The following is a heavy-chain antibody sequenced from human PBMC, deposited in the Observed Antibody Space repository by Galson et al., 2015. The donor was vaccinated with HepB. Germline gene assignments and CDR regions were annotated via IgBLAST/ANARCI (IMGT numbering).Heavy chain of an antibody. Sequence: SLRLSCAASGFTFRSYAMHWVRQAPGKGLEWVAVISYDGSNKYYADSVKGRFTISRDNSKNTLYLQMNSLRAEDTAVYYCARGPYGSGSMIDYWGQGTLVTVSS. D-gene: IGHD3-10*01. J-gene: IGHJ4*02. CDR1: GFTFRSYA. CDR3: ARGPYGSGSMIDY. V-gene: IGHV3-30-3*01. CDR2: ISYDGSNK.